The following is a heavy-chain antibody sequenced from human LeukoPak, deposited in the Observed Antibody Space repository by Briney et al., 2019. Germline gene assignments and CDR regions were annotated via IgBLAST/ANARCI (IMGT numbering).Heavy chain of an antibody. V-gene: IGHV4-38-2*02. D-gene: IGHD6-19*01. Sequence: SETLSLTCTVSGYSISSGYYWGWIRQPPGKGLEWIGSIYHSGSTYYNPSLKSRVTISVDTSKNQFSLKLSSVTAADTAVYYCARRDSSGLVDYWGQGTLVTVSS. CDR2: IYHSGST. CDR1: GYSISSGYY. CDR3: ARRDSSGLVDY. J-gene: IGHJ4*02.